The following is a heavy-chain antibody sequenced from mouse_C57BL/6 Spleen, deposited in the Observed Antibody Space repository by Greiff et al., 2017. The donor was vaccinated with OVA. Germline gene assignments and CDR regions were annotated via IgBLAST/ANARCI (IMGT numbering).Heavy chain of an antibody. CDR3: AREANWAPFAY. V-gene: IGHV1-72*01. J-gene: IGHJ3*01. CDR1: GYTFTSYW. D-gene: IGHD4-1*01. Sequence: VQLQQPGAELVKPGASVKLSCKASGYTFTSYWMHWVKQRPGRGLEWIGRIDPNSGGTKYNEKFKSKATLTVDKPSSPAYMQLSSLTSEDSAVYYCAREANWAPFAYWGQGTLVTVSA. CDR2: IDPNSGGT.